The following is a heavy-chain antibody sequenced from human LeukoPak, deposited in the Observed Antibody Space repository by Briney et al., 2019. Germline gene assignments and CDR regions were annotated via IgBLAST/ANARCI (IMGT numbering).Heavy chain of an antibody. Sequence: SETLSLTCAVYGGSFSGYYWSWIRQPPGKGLEWIGEINHSGSTNYNPSLKSRVTISVDTSKNQFSLKLSSVTAADTAVYYCARGYYFDYWGQGTLVTVSS. CDR2: INHSGST. V-gene: IGHV4-34*01. CDR1: GGSFSGYY. J-gene: IGHJ4*02. CDR3: ARGYYFDY.